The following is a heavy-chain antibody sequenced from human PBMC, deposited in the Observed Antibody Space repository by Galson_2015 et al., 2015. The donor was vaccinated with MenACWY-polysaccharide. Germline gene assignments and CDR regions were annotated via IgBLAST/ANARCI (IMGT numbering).Heavy chain of an antibody. D-gene: IGHD1-1*01. V-gene: IGHV3-30*03. CDR1: GFTFSSYG. Sequence: SLRLSCAASGFTFSSYGMHWVRQAPGKGLEWVAVISYDGSNKYYADSVKGRFTISRDNSKNTLYLQMNSLGAEDTAVYYCARDRDWSTLRYMDVWGTGTTVTVSS. CDR3: ARDRDWSTLRYMDV. J-gene: IGHJ6*03. CDR2: ISYDGSNK.